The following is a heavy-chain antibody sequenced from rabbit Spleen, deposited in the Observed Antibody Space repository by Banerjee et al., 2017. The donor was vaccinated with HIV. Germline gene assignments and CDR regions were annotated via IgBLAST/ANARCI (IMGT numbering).Heavy chain of an antibody. V-gene: IGHV1S45*01. J-gene: IGHJ4*01. CDR3: ARAPRGAPGYYLL. CDR2: IGAGSGTT. Sequence: QEQLVESRGGLVKPQGSLKLSCTASGFSFSNKAVMCWVRQAPGKGLEWIACIGAGSGTTHYASWAKGRFTISKASSTTVTLQMTSLTAADTATYFCARAPRGAPGYYLLWGPGTLVTVS. CDR1: GFSFSNKAV. D-gene: IGHD1-1*01.